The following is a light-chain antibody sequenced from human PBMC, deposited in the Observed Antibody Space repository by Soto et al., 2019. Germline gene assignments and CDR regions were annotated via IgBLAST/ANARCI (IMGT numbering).Light chain of an antibody. J-gene: IGLJ2*01. Sequence: QSALTQPPSASGSPEQSVTISCTGTSSDVGGYNFVSWYQQHPGKAPKLMIYEVTERPSGVPDRFSGSKSGNTASLTVSGLQAEDEADYYCSSYTGSNKVVFGGGTKVTVL. CDR3: SSYTGSNKVV. CDR1: SSDVGGYNF. CDR2: EVT. V-gene: IGLV2-8*01.